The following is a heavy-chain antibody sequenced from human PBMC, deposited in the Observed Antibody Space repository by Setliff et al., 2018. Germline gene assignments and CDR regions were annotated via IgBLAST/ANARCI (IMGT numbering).Heavy chain of an antibody. V-gene: IGHV3-30*03. CDR1: GFTFSTYR. CDR3: ARTCSGSGCYAGLES. J-gene: IGHJ4*02. D-gene: IGHD2-15*01. Sequence: GGSLRLSCAASGFTFSTYRMHWVRQAPGKGLEWVAVISYGRGKEYYGDSVKGRFTISRDNSKNTLYLQMNSLRPEDTAVYYCARTCSGSGCYAGLESWGQGTLVTVSS. CDR2: ISYGRGKE.